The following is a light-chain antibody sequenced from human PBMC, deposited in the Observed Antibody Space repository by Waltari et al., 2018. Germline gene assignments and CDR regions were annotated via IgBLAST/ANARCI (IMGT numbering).Light chain of an antibody. CDR3: QKYGTLPAT. Sequence: ELVLTQDPGTLSLSPGERSSLSCRASQSVSRTLAWYPQKPGQAPRLLIYDTSSRAAGIPDRLSGSGFGTDFSLTISRLEPEDFAVYYCQKYGTLPATFGQGTKVEIK. CDR2: DTS. V-gene: IGKV3-20*01. CDR1: QSVSRT. J-gene: IGKJ1*01.